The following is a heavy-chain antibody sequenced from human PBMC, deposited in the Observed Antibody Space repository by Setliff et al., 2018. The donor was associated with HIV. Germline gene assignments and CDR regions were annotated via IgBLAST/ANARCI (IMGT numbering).Heavy chain of an antibody. D-gene: IGHD4-4*01. CDR1: GFTFSSYS. CDR2: MKYDESSE. J-gene: IGHJ3*02. CDR3: AKDGDYRNGDYDAFDI. Sequence: PGGSLSLSCAASGFTFSSYSMNWVRQAPGKGLEWVAFMKYDESSEYYADSVKGRVTISRDNSKNTVDLQMNSLRTEDTAVYYCAKDGDYRNGDYDAFDIWGLGTMVTVSS. V-gene: IGHV3-30*02.